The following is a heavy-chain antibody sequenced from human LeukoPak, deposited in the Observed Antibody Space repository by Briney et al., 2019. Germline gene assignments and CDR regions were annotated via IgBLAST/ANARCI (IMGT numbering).Heavy chain of an antibody. J-gene: IGHJ3*02. D-gene: IGHD4-17*01. Sequence: SETLSLTCTVSGGSISSGGYYWSWIRQPPGKGLEWIGYIYYSGSTNYNPSLKSRVTISVDTSKNQFSLKLSSVTAADTAVYYCARVDYGDYGALDAFDIWGQGTMVTVSS. V-gene: IGHV4-61*08. CDR1: GGSISSGGYY. CDR3: ARVDYGDYGALDAFDI. CDR2: IYYSGST.